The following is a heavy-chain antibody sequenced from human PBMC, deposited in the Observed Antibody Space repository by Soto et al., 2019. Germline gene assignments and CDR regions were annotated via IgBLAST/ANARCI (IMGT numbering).Heavy chain of an antibody. Sequence: EVQLLESGGGLVQPGGSLRLSCAASGFTFSSYAMSWVRQAPGKGLEWVSAISGSGGSTYYADSVKGRFTISRDNSKNPLYLQMNSLRAEDTAVYYCAKEVLLWFGELSGWFDPWGQGTLVTVSS. D-gene: IGHD3-10*01. CDR2: ISGSGGST. CDR3: AKEVLLWFGELSGWFDP. J-gene: IGHJ5*02. V-gene: IGHV3-23*01. CDR1: GFTFSSYA.